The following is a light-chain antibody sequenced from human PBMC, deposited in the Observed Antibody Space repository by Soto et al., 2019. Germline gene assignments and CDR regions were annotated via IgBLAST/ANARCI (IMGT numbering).Light chain of an antibody. J-gene: IGLJ1*01. Sequence: QSVLTQPPSASGSPGQSVAISCTGTSSDVGGYNYVSWYQQHPGKAPKLMIYEVNKRPSGVPDRFSGSKSGNTASLTVSGLQAEDEADYYCSSYAGSSNVFGTWTKV. V-gene: IGLV2-8*01. CDR3: SSYAGSSNV. CDR1: SSDVGGYNY. CDR2: EVN.